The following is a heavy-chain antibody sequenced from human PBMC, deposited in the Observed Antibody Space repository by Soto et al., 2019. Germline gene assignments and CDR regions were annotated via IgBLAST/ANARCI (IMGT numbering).Heavy chain of an antibody. CDR3: ARVSRFGELFSYFDY. J-gene: IGHJ4*02. V-gene: IGHV4-38-2*01. Sequence: PSETLSLTCAVSGYSFSSGYYWGWIRQPPGKGLEWIGSIYHSGSTYYNPSLKSRVTISVDRSKNQFSLKLSSVTAADTAVYYCARVSRFGELFSYFDYWGQGTLVTVSS. CDR2: IYHSGST. D-gene: IGHD3-10*02. CDR1: GYSFSSGYY.